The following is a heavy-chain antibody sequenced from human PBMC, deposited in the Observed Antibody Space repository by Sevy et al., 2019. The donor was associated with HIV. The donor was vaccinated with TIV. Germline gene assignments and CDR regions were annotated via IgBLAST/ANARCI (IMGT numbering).Heavy chain of an antibody. CDR1: GFTFSSYT. D-gene: IGHD3-10*01. V-gene: IGHV3-30-3*01. CDR2: ISYDGNNK. Sequence: GRSLRLSCAASGFTFSSYTMFWIRQAPGKGLEWMASISYDGNNKYYADSVKGRFTISRDNSKNTLYVQMNSLRPEDTAVYYCASSMIRGVGDYWGQGTLVTVSS. J-gene: IGHJ4*02. CDR3: ASSMIRGVGDY.